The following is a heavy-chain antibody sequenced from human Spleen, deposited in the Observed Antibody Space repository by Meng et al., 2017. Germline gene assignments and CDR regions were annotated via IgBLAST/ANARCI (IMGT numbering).Heavy chain of an antibody. Sequence: SETLSLTCSVSGGSIGLSYWSWIRQPAGKGLEWIGRIYSSGSTNYNPSLRSRVTMSVDTSKNQFSLKLSSVAAADTAVYYCARTLNWFDPWGQGTLVTVSS. CDR1: GGSIGLSY. V-gene: IGHV4-4*07. J-gene: IGHJ5*02. CDR3: ARTLNWFDP. D-gene: IGHD2/OR15-2a*01. CDR2: IYSSGST.